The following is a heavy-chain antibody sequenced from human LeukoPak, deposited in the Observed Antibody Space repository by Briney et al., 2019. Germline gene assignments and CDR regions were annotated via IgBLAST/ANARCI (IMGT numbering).Heavy chain of an antibody. V-gene: IGHV3-48*03. J-gene: IGHJ6*04. Sequence: GSLRLSCAASGFTFSSYEMNWVRQAPGKGLEWVSYISSSGSTIYYADSVKGRFTISRDNAKHSLYLQMNSLRAEDTAVYYCAELGITMIGGVWGKGTTVTISS. CDR3: AELGITMIGGV. CDR1: GFTFSSYE. D-gene: IGHD3-10*02. CDR2: ISSSGSTI.